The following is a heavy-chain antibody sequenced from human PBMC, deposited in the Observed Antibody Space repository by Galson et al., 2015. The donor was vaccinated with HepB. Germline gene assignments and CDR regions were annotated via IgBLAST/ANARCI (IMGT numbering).Heavy chain of an antibody. CDR1: GGSISSSTYY. J-gene: IGHJ6*02. V-gene: IGHV4-39*01. CDR2: IHYRGSS. Sequence: SETLSLTCTVSGGSISSSTYYWGWFRQPPGKGLEWIGTIHYRGSSYYNLSFKSRVTISVDTSKNQFSLKLSSVTAADTAVYYCARQRGPGDYYYYGMDVWGQGTAVTVSS. CDR3: ARQRGPGDYYYYGMDV. D-gene: IGHD6-25*01.